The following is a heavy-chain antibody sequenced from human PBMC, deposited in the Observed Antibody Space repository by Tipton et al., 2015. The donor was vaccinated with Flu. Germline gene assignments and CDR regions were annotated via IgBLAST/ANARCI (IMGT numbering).Heavy chain of an antibody. CDR2: ISHSGST. CDR1: GYSMSTGYY. J-gene: IGHJ4*02. D-gene: IGHD3-10*01. CDR3: SRSTYYYGSGSSDY. V-gene: IGHV4-38-2*01. Sequence: TLSLTCAVSGYSMSTGYYWGWIRQPPGKGLEWIGSISHSGSTYYKPSLKSRVTISLDTFQNQFSLNLNPVTAADTAVYYCSRSTYYYGSGSSDYWGQGTLVTVSS.